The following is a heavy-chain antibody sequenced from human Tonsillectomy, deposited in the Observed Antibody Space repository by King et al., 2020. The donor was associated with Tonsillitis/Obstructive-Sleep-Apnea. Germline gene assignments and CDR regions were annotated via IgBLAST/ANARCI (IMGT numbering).Heavy chain of an antibody. V-gene: IGHV3-43*01. Sequence: VQLVESGGVVVQPGGSLRLSCAASGFTFDDYTMHWVRQAPGKGLEWVSLISWDGGSTYYAASVKGRFTISRDNSKNSLYLQMNSLRTEDTALYYCAKARGDTAMVHYFDYWGQGTLVTVSS. D-gene: IGHD5-18*01. CDR1: GFTFDDYT. CDR3: AKARGDTAMVHYFDY. J-gene: IGHJ4*02. CDR2: ISWDGGST.